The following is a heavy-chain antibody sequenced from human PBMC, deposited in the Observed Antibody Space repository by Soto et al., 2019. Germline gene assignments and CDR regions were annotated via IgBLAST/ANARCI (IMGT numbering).Heavy chain of an antibody. Sequence: GSLRLSCAASGFTFSSYGMHWVRQAPGKGLEWVAVISYDGSNKYYADSVKGRFTISRDNSKNTLYLQMNSLRAEDTAVYYCATNLHYYDSSGYYYPADPYGMDVWGQGTTVTVSS. V-gene: IGHV3-30*03. J-gene: IGHJ6*02. CDR1: GFTFSSYG. CDR2: ISYDGSNK. CDR3: ATNLHYYDSSGYYYPADPYGMDV. D-gene: IGHD3-22*01.